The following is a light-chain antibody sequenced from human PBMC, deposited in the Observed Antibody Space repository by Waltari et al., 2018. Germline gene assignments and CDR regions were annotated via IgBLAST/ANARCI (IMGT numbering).Light chain of an antibody. V-gene: IGLV9-49*01. Sequence: QPVMTQPPSASASLGASVTLTCTLRFGYTNYKLDWDQQGPGKGPRFLTRVGTGEIVGSKGDGIPDRFSVLDSGLNRNLTMNNIQEEDESDYHCGADYVSGSYFVSVFGTGTRVTVL. CDR1: FGYTNYK. CDR3: GADYVSGSYFVSV. J-gene: IGLJ1*01. CDR2: VGTGEIVG.